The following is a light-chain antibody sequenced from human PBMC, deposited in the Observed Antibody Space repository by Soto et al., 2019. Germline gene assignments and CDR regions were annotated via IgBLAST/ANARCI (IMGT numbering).Light chain of an antibody. CDR3: QQSYSTPQIT. CDR2: AAS. J-gene: IGKJ5*01. CDR1: QSISSY. V-gene: IGKV1-39*01. Sequence: DIQMTQSPSSLSASVGDRVTITCRASQSISSYLNWYQQKPGKAPKLLIYAASSLQSGVPSRFSGSGSGTDFHLTISSLQPEDFSTYYCQQSYSTPQITFGQGTRLEIK.